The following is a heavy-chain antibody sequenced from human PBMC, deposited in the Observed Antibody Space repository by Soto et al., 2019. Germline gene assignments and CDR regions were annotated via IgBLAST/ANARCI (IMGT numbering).Heavy chain of an antibody. CDR1: GFTFSSYW. J-gene: IGHJ3*02. CDR3: ARVYYGSGSDAFDI. D-gene: IGHD3-10*01. Sequence: GGSLRLSGAASGFTFSSYWMSWVRQAPGKGLEWVANIKQDGSEKYYVASVKGRFTISRDNAKNSLYLQMNSLRAEDTAVYYCARVYYGSGSDAFDIWGQGTMVTVSS. V-gene: IGHV3-7*01. CDR2: IKQDGSEK.